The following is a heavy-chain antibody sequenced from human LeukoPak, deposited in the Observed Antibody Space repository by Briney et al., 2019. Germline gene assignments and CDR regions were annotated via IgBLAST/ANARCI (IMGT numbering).Heavy chain of an antibody. CDR1: GYTFTGYY. CDR2: INPNSGGT. J-gene: IGHJ4*02. V-gene: IGHV1-2*02. Sequence: ASVEVSCKASGYTFTGYYMHWVRQAPGQGLEWMGWINPNSGGTNYAQKFQGRVTMTRDTSISTAYMELSRLRSDDTAVYYCARETVGATPNFDYWGQGTLVTVSS. D-gene: IGHD1-26*01. CDR3: ARETVGATPNFDY.